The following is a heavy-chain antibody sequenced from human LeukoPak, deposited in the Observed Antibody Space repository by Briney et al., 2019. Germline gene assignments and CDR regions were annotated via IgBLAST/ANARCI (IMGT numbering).Heavy chain of an antibody. CDR2: FYTTGST. Sequence: SETLSLTCTVSGGSISSGAYYWSWIRQPAGKGLESIGRFYTTGSTNYNPSLKSRVTLSVETSKNQFSLKLSSVTAADTAMYYCAKTGNDYGGKPYWYVDLWGRGTLVTVSS. CDR3: AKTGNDYGGKPYWYVDL. D-gene: IGHD4-23*01. J-gene: IGHJ2*01. CDR1: GGSISSGAYY. V-gene: IGHV4-61*02.